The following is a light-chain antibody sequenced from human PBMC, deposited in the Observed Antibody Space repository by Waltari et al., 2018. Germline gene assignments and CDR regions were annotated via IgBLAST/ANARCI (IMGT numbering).Light chain of an antibody. CDR1: QSREHSNVNTY. CDR2: QVS. Sequence: DVVVTQSPLSLAVTIGQPAAVSCRVSQSREHSNVNTYLNCFQQRPVQTPRRLIYQVSTRDYGVPDRFSGSGSGTDFTLRISRVDAEDVCVYSCMQGTHWPVTFGGGTKLEIK. J-gene: IGKJ4*01. CDR3: MQGTHWPVT. V-gene: IGKV2-30*02.